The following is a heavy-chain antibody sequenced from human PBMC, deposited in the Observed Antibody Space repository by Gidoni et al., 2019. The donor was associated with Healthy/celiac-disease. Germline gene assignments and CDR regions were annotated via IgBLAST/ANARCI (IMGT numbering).Heavy chain of an antibody. V-gene: IGHV3-49*04. CDR3: TFSAGTYQTDAFDI. CDR2: IRSKAYGGTT. CDR1: GFTSGDYA. Sequence: EVQLVESGGGLVQPGRSLRLSCTASGFTSGDYAMSWVRQAPGKGLEWVGFIRSKAYGGTTEYAASVKGRFTISRDDSKSIAYLQMNSLKTEDTAVYYCTFSAGTYQTDAFDIWGQGTMVTVSS. D-gene: IGHD2-2*01. J-gene: IGHJ3*02.